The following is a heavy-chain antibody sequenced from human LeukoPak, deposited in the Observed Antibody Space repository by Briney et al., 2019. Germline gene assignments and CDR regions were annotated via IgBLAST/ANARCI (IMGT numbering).Heavy chain of an antibody. CDR3: ATSGYDILTGYQN. V-gene: IGHV4-34*01. D-gene: IGHD3-9*01. Sequence: KPSETLSLTCAVYGGSFSGYYWSWIRQPPGKGLEWIGEINHSGSTNYNPSLKSRVTISVDTSKNQFSLKLSSVTAADTAVYYCATSGYDILTGYQNWGQGTLVTVSS. CDR1: GGSFSGYY. CDR2: INHSGST. J-gene: IGHJ4*02.